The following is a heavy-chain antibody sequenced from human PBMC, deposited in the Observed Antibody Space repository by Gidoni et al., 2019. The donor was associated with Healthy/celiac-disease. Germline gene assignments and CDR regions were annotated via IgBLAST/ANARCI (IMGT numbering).Heavy chain of an antibody. CDR2: ISSSSSYI. Sequence: EVQLVESGGGLVKPGGSLRLSCAASGFTCSSYGMNWVRQAPGKGLEWVSTISSSSSYIYYADSVKGRFTISSDNAKNSLCLQMNSLRAEDTAVYYCARDETRWLATFDYWGQGTLVTVSS. CDR3: ARDETRWLATFDY. J-gene: IGHJ4*02. CDR1: GFTCSSYG. V-gene: IGHV3-21*01. D-gene: IGHD6-19*01.